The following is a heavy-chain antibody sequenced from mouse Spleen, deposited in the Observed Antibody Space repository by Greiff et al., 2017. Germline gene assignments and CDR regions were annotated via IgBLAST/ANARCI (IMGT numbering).Heavy chain of an antibody. CDR3: ARGDRYDGYWYCDV. CDR2: ISSGSSTI. D-gene: IGHD2-14*01. J-gene: IGHJ1*01. V-gene: IGHV5-17*01. Sequence: EVQRVESGGGLVKPGGSLKLSCAASGFTFSDYGMPWVRQAPEKGLEWVAYISSGSSTIYYADTVKGRFTISRDNAKNTLFLQMTSLRSEDTAMYYCARGDRYDGYWYCDVWGAGTTVTVSS. CDR1: GFTFSDYG.